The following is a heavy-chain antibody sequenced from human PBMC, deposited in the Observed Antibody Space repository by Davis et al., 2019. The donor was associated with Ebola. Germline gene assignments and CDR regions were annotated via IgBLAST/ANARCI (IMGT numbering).Heavy chain of an antibody. CDR2: IGNYL. V-gene: IGHV3-21*01. Sequence: PGGSLRLSCTASGFTFSNYNMNWVRQAPGKGLQWVSSIGNYLYYADSVKGRFTISRDNAKNSLYLHMNSLRVEDTAVYYCARDTSSWYQHGMDVRGQGTTVTVS. J-gene: IGHJ6*02. CDR3: ARDTSSWYQHGMDV. CDR1: GFTFSNYN. D-gene: IGHD6-13*01.